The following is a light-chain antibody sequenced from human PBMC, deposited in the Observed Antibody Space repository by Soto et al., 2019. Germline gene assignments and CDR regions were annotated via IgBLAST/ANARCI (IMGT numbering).Light chain of an antibody. Sequence: EIVLTQSPGTLSLSPGERATLSCRASQSISSSYLAWYQQKPGQAPRLLIYGASSRATGIPDRVSGSGSGTDFPLTIRRLEPEDVAVYYCQQYGGSPPYTFGQGTKLEIK. J-gene: IGKJ2*01. V-gene: IGKV3-20*01. CDR2: GAS. CDR3: QQYGGSPPYT. CDR1: QSISSSY.